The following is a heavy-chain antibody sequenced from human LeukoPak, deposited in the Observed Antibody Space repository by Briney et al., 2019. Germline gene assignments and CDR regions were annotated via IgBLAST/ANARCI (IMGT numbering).Heavy chain of an antibody. CDR1: GYTFTSYA. J-gene: IGHJ6*03. Sequence: ASVKLSCKASGYTFTSYAMNWVRQAPGQGLEWMGWINTNTGNPTYAQGFTGRFVFSLDTSVSTAYLQINTLKAEDTAVYYCARPELRWSAYYYMDVWGKGTTVTVSS. CDR3: ARPELRWSAYYYMDV. V-gene: IGHV7-4-1*02. CDR2: INTNTGNP. D-gene: IGHD4-23*01.